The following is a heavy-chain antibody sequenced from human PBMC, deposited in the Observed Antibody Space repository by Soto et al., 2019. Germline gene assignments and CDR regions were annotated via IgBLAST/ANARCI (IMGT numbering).Heavy chain of an antibody. CDR3: AREWKEEHDAFDI. Sequence: QVQLQESGPGLVKPSQTLSLTCTVSGGSISSGGYYWSWIRQHPGKGLEWIGYIYYSGSTYYNPSLKSRVTISVDTSMNQFSLKLSSVTAADTAVYYCAREWKEEHDAFDIWGQGTMVTVSS. J-gene: IGHJ3*02. CDR1: GGSISSGGYY. D-gene: IGHD1-1*01. V-gene: IGHV4-31*03. CDR2: IYYSGST.